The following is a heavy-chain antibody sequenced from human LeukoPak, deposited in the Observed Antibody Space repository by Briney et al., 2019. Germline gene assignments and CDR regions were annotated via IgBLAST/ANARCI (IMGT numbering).Heavy chain of an antibody. CDR2: IKSKTDGGTT. Sequence: GGSLRLSCAASGFTFSNAWMSWVRQAPGKGLEWVGRIKSKTDGGTTDYAAPVKGRFTISRDDSKNTLYLQMNSLKTEDTAVYYCTTAPYYYDSSGYYLGDYWGQGTLVTVSS. CDR1: GFTFSNAW. CDR3: TTAPYYYDSSGYYLGDY. V-gene: IGHV3-15*01. D-gene: IGHD3-22*01. J-gene: IGHJ4*02.